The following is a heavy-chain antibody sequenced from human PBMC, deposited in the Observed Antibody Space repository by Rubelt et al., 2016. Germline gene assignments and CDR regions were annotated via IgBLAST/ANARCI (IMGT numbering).Heavy chain of an antibody. J-gene: IGHJ4*02. Sequence: VRPGGSLRLSCAASGFTFSSYAMSWVRQAPGKGLEWVSAISGSGGSTYYADSVKGRFTISRDNSKNTLYLQMNSLRAEDTAVYYCAKGYCNDGVCYLDYWGQGTLVTVSS. CDR3: AKGYCNDGVCYLDY. CDR2: ISGSGGST. CDR1: GFTFSSYA. D-gene: IGHD2-8*01. V-gene: IGHV3-23*01.